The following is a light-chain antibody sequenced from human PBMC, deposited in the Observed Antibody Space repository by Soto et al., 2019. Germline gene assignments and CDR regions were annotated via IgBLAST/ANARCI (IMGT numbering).Light chain of an antibody. CDR1: SSNIERNY. CDR2: RNN. CDR3: TVWDDSLRGRL. Sequence: QSVLTQPPSASGTPGQRVTISCSGSSSNIERNYVYWYQQLPGTAPRLLIYRNNQRPSGVPDRFSGSKSGTSASLAISALRSEDEADYYCTVWDDSLRGRLFRGGTKLTVL. J-gene: IGLJ2*01. V-gene: IGLV1-47*01.